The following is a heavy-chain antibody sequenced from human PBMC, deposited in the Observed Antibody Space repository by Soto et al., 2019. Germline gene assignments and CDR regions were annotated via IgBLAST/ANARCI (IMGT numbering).Heavy chain of an antibody. D-gene: IGHD3-22*01. J-gene: IGHJ4*02. CDR2: ISYDGSNK. V-gene: IGHV3-30*18. CDR3: EKVGIYDRSGYHNYFDY. Sequence: PGGSLRLSCAASGFTFSSYGMHWVRQAPGKGLEWVAVISYDGSNKYYADSVKGRFTISRDNSKNTLYLQMNSLRAEDTAVYYCEKVGIYDRSGYHNYFDYWGQGTLVTVSS. CDR1: GFTFSSYG.